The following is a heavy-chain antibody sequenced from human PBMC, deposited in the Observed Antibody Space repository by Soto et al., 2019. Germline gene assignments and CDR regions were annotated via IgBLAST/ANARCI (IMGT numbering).Heavy chain of an antibody. J-gene: IGHJ4*02. Sequence: DVQLVQSGAEVKKPGESLKISCKSSGYRFTNTWIGWVRQMPGKGLEWMGAIFPGDSDSKYSPSFEGHVTITADTSITTAYLQWSSLKASDTAVYYCATTVTTLGLDSWGQGTLVIVSS. CDR1: GYRFTNTW. CDR2: IFPGDSDS. CDR3: ATTVTTLGLDS. V-gene: IGHV5-51*01. D-gene: IGHD4-17*01.